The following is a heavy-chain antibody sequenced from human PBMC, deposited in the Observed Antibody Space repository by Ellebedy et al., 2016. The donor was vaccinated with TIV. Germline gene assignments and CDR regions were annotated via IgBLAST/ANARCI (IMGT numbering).Heavy chain of an antibody. CDR2: ISGSGGST. CDR1: GFTFSSYA. CDR3: ANMMLVPAAMLGHGMDV. V-gene: IGHV3-23*01. D-gene: IGHD2-2*01. Sequence: GESLKISXAASGFTFSSYAMSWVRQAPGKGLEWVSAISGSGGSTYYADSVKGRFTISRDNSKNTLYLQMNSLRAEDTAVYYCANMMLVPAAMLGHGMDVWGQGTTVTVSS. J-gene: IGHJ6*02.